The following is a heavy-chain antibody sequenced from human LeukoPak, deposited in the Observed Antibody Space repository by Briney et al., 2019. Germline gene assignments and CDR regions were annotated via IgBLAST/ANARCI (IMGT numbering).Heavy chain of an antibody. J-gene: IGHJ4*02. CDR3: ARARPEVWSPDF. V-gene: IGHV4-59*12. CDR2: IYYSGST. CDR1: GGSISSYY. Sequence: PSETLSLTCTVSGGSISSYYWSWIRQPPGKGLEWIGFIYYSGSTNYNPSLKSRVTISVDTSKNQFSLKLSSVTAADTAVYYCARARPEVWSPDFWGQGTLVTVSS. D-gene: IGHD2-8*02.